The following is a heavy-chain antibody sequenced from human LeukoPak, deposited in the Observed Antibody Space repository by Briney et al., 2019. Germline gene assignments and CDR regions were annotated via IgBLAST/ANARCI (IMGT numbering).Heavy chain of an antibody. Sequence: PSETLSLTCTVSGGSISSYYWSWIRQPPGKGLEWIGYIYYSGSTNYNPSLKSRVTISVDTSKNQFSLKLSSVTAADTAVYYCARGPYYDSSTYWYFDLWGRGTLVTVSS. D-gene: IGHD3-22*01. V-gene: IGHV4-59*01. CDR2: IYYSGST. CDR3: ARGPYYDSSTYWYFDL. CDR1: GGSISSYY. J-gene: IGHJ2*01.